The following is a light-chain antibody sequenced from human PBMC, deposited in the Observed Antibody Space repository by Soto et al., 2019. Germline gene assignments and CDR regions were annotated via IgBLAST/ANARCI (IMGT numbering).Light chain of an antibody. J-gene: IGKJ4*01. Sequence: DTQMTQSPSSLSASVGDRVTITCQASQGIAKYLHWYQQKPGKAPKLLIYHASNLQTGVPSRFSGSGSGTDFTLTISSLQPEDIATYFCKQSDNLPLTFGGGTKVDIK. CDR3: KQSDNLPLT. V-gene: IGKV1-33*01. CDR1: QGIAKY. CDR2: HAS.